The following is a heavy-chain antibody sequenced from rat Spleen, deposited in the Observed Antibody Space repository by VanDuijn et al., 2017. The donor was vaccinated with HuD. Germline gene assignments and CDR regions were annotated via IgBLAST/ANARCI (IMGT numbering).Heavy chain of an antibody. CDR1: GFSLTSYH. CDR3: TSQDY. CDR2: IWGDGNT. Sequence: QVQLKESGPGLVKPSETLSLTCTVSGFSLTSYHVSWVRQPPGKGLEWMAIIWGDGNTAYNPTLRSRLSINRDTSKSQVFLKMSSLQTEDTATYYCTSQDYWGQGVMVTVSS. V-gene: IGHV2-32*01. J-gene: IGHJ2*01.